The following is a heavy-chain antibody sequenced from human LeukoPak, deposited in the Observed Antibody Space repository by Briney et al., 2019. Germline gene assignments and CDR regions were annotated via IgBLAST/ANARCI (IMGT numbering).Heavy chain of an antibody. V-gene: IGHV4-4*07. CDR3: ARVSSSVTHFDY. CDR2: IYTSGSI. Sequence: SETLSHTCTVSGGSISNYYWAWIRQSAGRGLEWIGRIYTSGSISYNPSLKSRVTMSVDTSKNQFSLKLISVTAADTAVYYCARVSSSVTHFDYWGQGTLVTVSS. CDR1: GGSISNYY. D-gene: IGHD4-17*01. J-gene: IGHJ4*02.